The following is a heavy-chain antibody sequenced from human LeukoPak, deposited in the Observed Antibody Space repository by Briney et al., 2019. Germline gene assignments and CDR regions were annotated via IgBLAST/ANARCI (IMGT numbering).Heavy chain of an antibody. Sequence: GGSLRLSCAASGFTFSSYTFNWVRQAPGKGLEWVASITSTSTYIYYADSVQGRFAVSRDNAKNSLYLQMNSLRAEDTAVFYCVRRGPNNSGLDYWGQGTLVTVAS. CDR1: GFTFSSYT. CDR2: ITSTSTYI. D-gene: IGHD5-12*01. V-gene: IGHV3-21*01. J-gene: IGHJ4*02. CDR3: VRRGPNNSGLDY.